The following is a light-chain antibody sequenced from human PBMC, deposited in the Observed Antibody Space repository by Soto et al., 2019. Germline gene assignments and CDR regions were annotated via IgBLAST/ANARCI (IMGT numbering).Light chain of an antibody. CDR3: AAWDDSLTGPV. CDR2: RNS. Sequence: QAVVTQPPSTSGTPGQRITISCSGGSSNIESNYVYWYQQLPGTAPKLLIFRNSQRPSGVPDRFSGSKSGTSASLAISGLPSEDEADYYCAAWDDSLTGPVFGGGTKLTVL. J-gene: IGLJ2*01. V-gene: IGLV1-47*01. CDR1: SSNIESNY.